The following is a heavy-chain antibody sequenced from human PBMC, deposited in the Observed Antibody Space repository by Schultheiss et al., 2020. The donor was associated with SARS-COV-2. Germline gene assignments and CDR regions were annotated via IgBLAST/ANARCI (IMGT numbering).Heavy chain of an antibody. CDR2: ISDNDGSHI. D-gene: IGHD4-23*01. CDR3: AKVASGNDAMGYFDY. J-gene: IGHJ4*02. CDR1: GFTFSSYS. V-gene: IGHV3-21*04. Sequence: GGSLRLSCEASGFTFSSYSMNWVRQAPGKGLEWVSRISDNDGSHINDADSEKGRFTISSDNAKNTLYLQMNSLRAEDTAIYYCAKVASGNDAMGYFDYWGRGGMGTIAS.